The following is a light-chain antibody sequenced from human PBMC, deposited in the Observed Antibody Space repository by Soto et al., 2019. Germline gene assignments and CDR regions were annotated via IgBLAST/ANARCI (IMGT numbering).Light chain of an antibody. CDR1: QSVGSY. CDR2: LAS. CDR3: QEYENWPRT. V-gene: IGKV3-15*01. J-gene: IGKJ1*01. Sequence: EIVMTQSPATLSVSPGERATLSCRASQSVGSYLAWYHQKPGQPPRLLVFLASTRATGIPVRFSGSGSGTDFTLTISSLQSEDFAVYYCQEYENWPRTFGQGTKVEIK.